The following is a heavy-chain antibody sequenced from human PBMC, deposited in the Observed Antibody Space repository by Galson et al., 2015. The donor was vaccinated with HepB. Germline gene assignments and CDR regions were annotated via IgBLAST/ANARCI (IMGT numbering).Heavy chain of an antibody. V-gene: IGHV3-49*03. Sequence: SLRLSCAASGFTFGDYAMSWLRQAAGKGLEWVGFIRSKAYGGTTEYAAPVKGRFTISRDDSKSIAYLQMNSLKTEDTAVYYCARLPRIVSDIIIVVYFDYWGQGTLVTVSS. CDR2: IRSKAYGGTT. CDR1: GFTFGDYA. J-gene: IGHJ4*02. D-gene: IGHD3-22*01. CDR3: ARLPRIVSDIIIVVYFDY.